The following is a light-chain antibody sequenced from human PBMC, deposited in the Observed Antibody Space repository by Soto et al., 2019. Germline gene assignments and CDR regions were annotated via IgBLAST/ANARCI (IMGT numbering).Light chain of an antibody. CDR3: HHYET. V-gene: IGKV3-20*01. J-gene: IGKJ1*01. Sequence: EIVLTQSPGTLSLSPGERATLSCRASQSVSSSYLGWYQHKPGQAPRLLTYGASLRAAGVPERFSGSGSGTEFTLTISRLEPEDFTVYYCHHYETFGQGTKV. CDR1: QSVSSSY. CDR2: GAS.